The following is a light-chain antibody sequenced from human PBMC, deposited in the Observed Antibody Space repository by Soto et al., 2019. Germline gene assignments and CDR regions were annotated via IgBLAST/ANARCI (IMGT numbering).Light chain of an antibody. CDR3: ETWYSNTHKV. Sequence: QPVLTQSSSASASLGSSVKLTCILSSGHSTYIIAWHQQQPGKAPRFLMTLDRSGSYNRGSGVPDRFSGSSSVADRYLTIYNLKFEDEGDYYCETWYSNTHKVFGGGTTLTVL. V-gene: IGLV4-60*02. CDR1: SGHSTYI. J-gene: IGLJ3*02. CDR2: LDRSGSY.